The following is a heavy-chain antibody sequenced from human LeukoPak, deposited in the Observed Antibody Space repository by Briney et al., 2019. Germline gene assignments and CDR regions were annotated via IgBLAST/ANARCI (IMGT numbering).Heavy chain of an antibody. CDR1: GGSISSYY. CDR2: IYYSGST. CDR3: ARDGVSWFDP. Sequence: PSETLSLTCTVSGGSISSYYWSWIRQPPGKGLEWVGYIYYSGSTNYNPSLKSRVTISVDTSKNQFSLKLSSVTAADTAVYYCARDGVSWFDPWGQGTLVTVSS. D-gene: IGHD3-16*01. V-gene: IGHV4-59*12. J-gene: IGHJ5*02.